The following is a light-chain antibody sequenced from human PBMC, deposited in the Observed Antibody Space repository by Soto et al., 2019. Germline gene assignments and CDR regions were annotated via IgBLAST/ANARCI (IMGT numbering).Light chain of an antibody. J-gene: IGLJ1*01. CDR1: SSEVGSYHL. V-gene: IGLV2-23*01. Sequence: QSAMTQPASVSRSPGQSITISCPGTSSEVGSYHLVSWYQQHPGKAPKVMIYEGNKRPSGVPNRFSGSKSGNTASLTISGLQAEDEAEYYCCSFAGSSTFVFGTGTKVTVL. CDR2: EGN. CDR3: CSFAGSSTFV.